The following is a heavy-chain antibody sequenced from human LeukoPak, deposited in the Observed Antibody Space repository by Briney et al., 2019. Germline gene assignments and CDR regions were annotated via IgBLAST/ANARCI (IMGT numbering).Heavy chain of an antibody. J-gene: IGHJ4*02. D-gene: IGHD3-3*01. CDR2: IYHSGST. CDR1: GYSISSGYY. Sequence: SEALSLTCTVSGYSISSGYYWGWIRHPPGKGLEWIGSIYHSGSTYYNPSLKSRVTISVDTSKNQFSLKLSSVTAADTAVYYCARDNYDFWSGYSGGKGYFDYWGQGTLVTVSS. CDR3: ARDNYDFWSGYSGGKGYFDY. V-gene: IGHV4-38-2*02.